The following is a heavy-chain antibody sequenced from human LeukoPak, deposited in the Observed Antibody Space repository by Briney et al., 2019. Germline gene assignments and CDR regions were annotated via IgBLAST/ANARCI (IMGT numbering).Heavy chain of an antibody. CDR3: ASGTYSSGTRGRYYDFWSGYSLDYYYMDV. CDR1: GFTFSSYS. Sequence: GGSLRLSCAASGFTFSSYSMNWVRQAPGKGLEWVSYISSSSSTIYYADSVKGRFTISRDNAKNSLYLQMNSLRAEDTAVYYCASGTYSSGTRGRYYDFWSGYSLDYYYMDVWGKGTTVTVSS. CDR2: ISSSSSTI. D-gene: IGHD3-3*01. V-gene: IGHV3-48*04. J-gene: IGHJ6*03.